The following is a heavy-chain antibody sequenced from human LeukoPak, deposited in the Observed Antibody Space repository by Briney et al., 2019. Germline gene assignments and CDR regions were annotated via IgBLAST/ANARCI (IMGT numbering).Heavy chain of an antibody. V-gene: IGHV3-7*01. CDR3: ARVRQLGGYYFDY. CDR2: IGPGGSQK. Sequence: GGSLRLSCAASEFTLGSNWMAWVRQAPGKGLEWVANIGPGGSQKYYVDSVKGRFTISRDNAKNSLYLQMNSLRAEDTAVYYCARVRQLGGYYFDYWGQGTLVTVSS. D-gene: IGHD6-13*01. CDR1: EFTLGSNW. J-gene: IGHJ4*02.